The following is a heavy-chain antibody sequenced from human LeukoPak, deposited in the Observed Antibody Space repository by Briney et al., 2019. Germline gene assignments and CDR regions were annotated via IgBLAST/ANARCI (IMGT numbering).Heavy chain of an antibody. CDR3: ARGALHYYDSSGDVDY. Sequence: KPSETLSPTCAVYGGSFSGYYWSWIRQPPGKGLEWIGEINHSGSTNYNPSLKSRVTISVDTSKNQFSLKLISVTAADTAVYYCARGALHYYDSSGDVDYWGQGTLVTVSS. D-gene: IGHD3-22*01. J-gene: IGHJ4*02. CDR2: INHSGST. V-gene: IGHV4-34*01. CDR1: GGSFSGYY.